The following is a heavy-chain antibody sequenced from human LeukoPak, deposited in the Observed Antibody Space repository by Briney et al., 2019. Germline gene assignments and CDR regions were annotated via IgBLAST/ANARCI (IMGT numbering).Heavy chain of an antibody. CDR3: AKGQYASGWNSGNY. J-gene: IGHJ4*02. Sequence: GGSLRLSCTASGFTFSNYAMTWVRQAPGKGLEWVSSISGGHGGTYYADSVKGRFTISRDDSKNTLYLQVNSLRAEDTAVYYCAKGQYASGWNSGNYWGQGTLVTVSS. CDR2: ISGGHGGT. CDR1: GFTFSNYA. V-gene: IGHV3-23*01. D-gene: IGHD1/OR15-1a*01.